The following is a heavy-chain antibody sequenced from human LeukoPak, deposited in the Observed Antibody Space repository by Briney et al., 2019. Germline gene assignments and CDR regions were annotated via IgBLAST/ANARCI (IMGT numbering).Heavy chain of an antibody. V-gene: IGHV3-33*01. CDR1: GFTFSSYG. CDR3: ARDPFVYYYDSSGYDY. CDR2: IWYDGSNK. J-gene: IGHJ4*02. D-gene: IGHD3-22*01. Sequence: PGGSLRLSCAASGFTFSSYGMHWVRQAPGKGLEWVAVIWYDGSNKYYADSVKGRFTISRDNSKNTLYLQMNSLRAEDTAVYYCARDPFVYYYDSSGYDYWGQGTLVTVSS.